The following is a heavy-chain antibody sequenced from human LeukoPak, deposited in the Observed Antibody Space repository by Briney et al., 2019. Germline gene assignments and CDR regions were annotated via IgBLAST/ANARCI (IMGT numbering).Heavy chain of an antibody. CDR1: GFTFSSYW. CDR3: ARDLIVATTTGGAYYFDY. V-gene: IGHV3-7*03. Sequence: GGSLRLSCAASGFTFSSYWMSWVRQAPGKGLEWVANIKQDGSEKYYVDSVKGRFTISRDNAKNSLYLQMNSLRAEDTALYYCARDLIVATTTGGAYYFDYWGQGTLVTVSS. D-gene: IGHD5-12*01. J-gene: IGHJ4*02. CDR2: IKQDGSEK.